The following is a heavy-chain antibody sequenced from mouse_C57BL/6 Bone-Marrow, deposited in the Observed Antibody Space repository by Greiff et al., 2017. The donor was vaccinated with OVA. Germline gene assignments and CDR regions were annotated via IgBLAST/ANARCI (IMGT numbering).Heavy chain of an antibody. CDR1: GYTFTSYW. CDR3: ARWGY. J-gene: IGHJ2*01. CDR2: IDPSDSYT. V-gene: IGHV1-50*01. Sequence: VQLQQPGAELVKPGASVKLSCKASGYTFTSYWMQWVKQRLGQGLEWIGEIDPSDSYTNYNQKFKGKATLTVDTSSSTAYMQLSSLTSEDSAVYCCARWGYWGQGTTLTVSS.